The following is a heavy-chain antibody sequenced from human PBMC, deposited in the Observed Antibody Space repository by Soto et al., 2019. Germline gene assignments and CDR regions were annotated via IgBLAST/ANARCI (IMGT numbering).Heavy chain of an antibody. CDR3: ARDSGSYYGYYFDY. D-gene: IGHD1-26*01. CDR1: GFTFSSYG. J-gene: IGHJ4*02. Sequence: QVQLVESGGGVVQPGRSLRLSCAASGFTFSSYGMHWVRQAPGKGLEWVAVIWYDGSNKYYADSVKGRFTISRDNSKNTLYLQMNSLRAEDTAVYYCARDSGSYYGYYFDYWGQGTLVTVSS. CDR2: IWYDGSNK. V-gene: IGHV3-33*01.